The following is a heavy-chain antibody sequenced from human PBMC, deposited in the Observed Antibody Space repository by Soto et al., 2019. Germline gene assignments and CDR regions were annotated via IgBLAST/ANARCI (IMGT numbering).Heavy chain of an antibody. Sequence: SETLSLTCALYCESFSNHYWTWIRQSPGKGLEWVGEINYSGSTRYNWSLGSRVTISVDTSKNQFFSMVTDVTAEDTAVYYCARGVVYRDVGLAYGMDVWGQGTTVTVSS. V-gene: IGHV4-34*01. D-gene: IGHD3-22*01. CDR2: INYSGST. CDR3: ARGVVYRDVGLAYGMDV. CDR1: CESFSNHY. J-gene: IGHJ6*02.